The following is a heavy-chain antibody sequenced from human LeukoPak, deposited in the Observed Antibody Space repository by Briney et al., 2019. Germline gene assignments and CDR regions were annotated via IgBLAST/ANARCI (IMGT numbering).Heavy chain of an antibody. CDR1: GGSISSSNYY. CDR2: IYSGGST. V-gene: IGHV4-39*01. CDR3: ARNGYCSSTSCYFPFDY. J-gene: IGHJ4*02. Sequence: SETLSLTCTVSGGSISSSNYYWGWIRQPPGKGLEWIGTIYSGGSTYYNPSLKSRVTMSVDTSKNQFSLKLSSVTAADTAVYYCARNGYCSSTSCYFPFDYWGQETLVTVSS. D-gene: IGHD2-2*01.